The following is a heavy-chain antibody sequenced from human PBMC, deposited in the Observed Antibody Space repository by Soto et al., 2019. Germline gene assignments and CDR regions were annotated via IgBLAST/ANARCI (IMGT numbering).Heavy chain of an antibody. J-gene: IGHJ5*02. V-gene: IGHV3-30-3*01. CDR2: ISYDGSNK. CDR1: GFTFSSYA. CDR3: AREKIAARGSFDP. D-gene: IGHD6-6*01. Sequence: QVQLVESGGGVVQPGRSLRLSCAASGFTFSSYAMHWVRQAPGKGLEWVAVISYDGSNKYYADSVKGRFTISRDNSKNTLYLQMNSLRAEDTAVYYCAREKIAARGSFDPWGQGTLVNVSS.